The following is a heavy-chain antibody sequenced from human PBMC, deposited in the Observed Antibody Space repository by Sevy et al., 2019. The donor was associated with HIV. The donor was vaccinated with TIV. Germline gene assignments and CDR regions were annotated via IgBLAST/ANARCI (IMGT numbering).Heavy chain of an antibody. CDR3: ARDSGYTINYNPGAT. CDR2: ISYDGSSK. D-gene: IGHD5-12*01. Sequence: GGSLRLSCAASGFTFSTYPMHWVRQSPGKGLEWVTVISYDGSSKYYADSVKGRFTISRDNSKNTVFLQMDSLRVDDTADYYCARDSGYTINYNPGATWGQGALVTVSS. CDR1: GFTFSTYP. V-gene: IGHV3-30-3*01. J-gene: IGHJ5*02.